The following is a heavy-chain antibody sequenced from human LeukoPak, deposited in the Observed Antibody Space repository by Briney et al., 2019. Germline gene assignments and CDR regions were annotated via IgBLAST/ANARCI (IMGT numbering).Heavy chain of an antibody. CDR2: INGGDGDT. CDR1: EYTFTSFA. V-gene: IGHV1-3*01. CDR3: AIPDYGDY. Sequence: ASVKVSCKASEYTFTSFAIHWVRQAPGQRLEWMGWINGGDGDTKYLQNFQGRVTITRDTSASTSYMELSSLTSEDTAVYYCAIPDYGDYWGQGTLVTVSS. J-gene: IGHJ4*02.